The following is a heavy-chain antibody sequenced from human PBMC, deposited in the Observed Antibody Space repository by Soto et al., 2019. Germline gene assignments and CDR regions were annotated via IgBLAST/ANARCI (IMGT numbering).Heavy chain of an antibody. V-gene: IGHV3-11*04. CDR1: GFTFRDYY. Sequence: GGSLRLSCAASGFTFRDYYMNWIRQAPGKGLEWVSYSSGSGSTMFYADSVKGRFTISRDNARNSLYLQMNSLRAEDTAVYYCARGYSYGFGSFDYWGQGTLVTVSS. CDR3: ARGYSYGFGSFDY. J-gene: IGHJ4*02. CDR2: SSGSGSTM. D-gene: IGHD5-18*01.